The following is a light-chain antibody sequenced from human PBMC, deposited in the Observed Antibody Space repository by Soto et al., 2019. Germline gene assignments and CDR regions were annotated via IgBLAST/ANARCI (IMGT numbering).Light chain of an antibody. CDR2: KVT. CDR1: GSDVGCYKC. J-gene: IGLJ1*01. Sequence: QSVLTQPASVSGSPGQSSAISCTAPGSDVGCYKCVSCYQQHPGNAPKLIISKVTNRRSKVSDRFSGSKCGNTASLTISGLPAEDEADYYCSSFTSRFTFVFGTGTKVTVL. CDR3: SSFTSRFTFV. V-gene: IGLV2-14*01.